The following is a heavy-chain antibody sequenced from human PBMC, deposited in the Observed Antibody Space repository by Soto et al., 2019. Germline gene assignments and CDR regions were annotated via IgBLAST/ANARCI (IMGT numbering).Heavy chain of an antibody. CDR3: AKDVYCSGGSCFSDFDY. J-gene: IGHJ4*02. CDR2: ISGGGAGT. D-gene: IGHD2-15*01. Sequence: QPGGSLRLSCAASGFTFGNYAMSWVRQAPGKGLEWASSISGGGAGTYYADSVKGRFTISRDNSKNTLYLQMNSMRVEDTALYYCAKDVYCSGGSCFSDFDYWGQGTLVTVSS. V-gene: IGHV3-23*01. CDR1: GFTFGNYA.